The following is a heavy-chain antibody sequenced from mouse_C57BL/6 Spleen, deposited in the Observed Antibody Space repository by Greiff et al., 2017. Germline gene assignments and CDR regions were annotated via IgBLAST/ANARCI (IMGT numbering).Heavy chain of an antibody. CDR3: ARVDLFDY. J-gene: IGHJ2*01. Sequence: VQLQQPGAELVRPGSSVKLSCKASGYTFTSYWMDWVKQRPGQGLAWIGNIYPSDSDTTYNQKFKDKATLTVDKSSSTAYRQLSSLTSEDSAVYYSARVDLFDYWGQGTTLTVSS. CDR1: GYTFTSYW. CDR2: IYPSDSDT. V-gene: IGHV1-61*01.